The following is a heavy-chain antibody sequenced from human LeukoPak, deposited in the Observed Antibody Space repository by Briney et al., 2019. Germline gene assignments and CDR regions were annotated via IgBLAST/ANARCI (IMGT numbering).Heavy chain of an antibody. J-gene: IGHJ4*02. CDR2: ISYDGSNK. V-gene: IGHV3-30*04. CDR1: GFTFSSYA. D-gene: IGHD3-10*01. Sequence: PEGSLRLSCAASGFTFSSYAMHWVRQAPGKGLEWVAVISYDGSNKYYADSVKGRFTISRDNSKNTLYLQMNSLRAEDTAVYYCAGAPSTSPGSTPQNWGQGTLVTVSS. CDR3: AGAPSTSPGSTPQN.